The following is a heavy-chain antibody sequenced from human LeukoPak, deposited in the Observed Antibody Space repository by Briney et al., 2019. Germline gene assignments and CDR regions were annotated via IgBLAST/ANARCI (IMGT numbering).Heavy chain of an antibody. J-gene: IGHJ4*02. CDR2: INPDSGGT. CDR3: ARAYFGYVSGSTFDY. Sequence: GASVKVSCKASGGTFSSYAISWVRQAPGQGLEWMGWINPDSGGTNYAQKFQGRITMSRDTSISTAYMELSGLRSDDTAVYYCARAYFGYVSGSTFDYWGQGTLVTVSS. D-gene: IGHD3-10*01. CDR1: GGTFSSYA. V-gene: IGHV1-2*02.